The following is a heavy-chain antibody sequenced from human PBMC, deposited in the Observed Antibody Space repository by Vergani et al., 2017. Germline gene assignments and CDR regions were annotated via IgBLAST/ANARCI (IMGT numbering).Heavy chain of an antibody. D-gene: IGHD3-22*01. V-gene: IGHV4-31*03. CDR2: IYHSGSA. CDR1: GGSISSAGYF. Sequence: QVQLQESGPGLVKPSQTLSLTCTVSGGSISSAGYFWSWIRQHPGKGLELIGYIYHSGSAYYNPSLESRVTMSVDTSKNQFSLKLKSVTAADTAVYYCARCFRDEGMIYGGTVENWFDPWGQGTLVTVSS. CDR3: ARCFRDEGMIYGGTVENWFDP. J-gene: IGHJ5*02.